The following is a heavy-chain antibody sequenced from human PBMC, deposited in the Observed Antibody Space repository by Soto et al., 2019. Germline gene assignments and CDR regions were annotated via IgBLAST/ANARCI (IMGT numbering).Heavy chain of an antibody. CDR2: IIPIFGTA. J-gene: IGHJ6*02. D-gene: IGHD2-2*01. Sequence: KVSCKASGGTFSSYAISWVRQAPGQGLEWMGGIIPIFGTANYAQKFQGRVTITADKSTSTAYMELSSLRSEDTAVYYCARDLGNLGYCSSTSCSPYGMDVWGQGTTVTV. CDR3: ARDLGNLGYCSSTSCSPYGMDV. CDR1: GGTFSSYA. V-gene: IGHV1-69*06.